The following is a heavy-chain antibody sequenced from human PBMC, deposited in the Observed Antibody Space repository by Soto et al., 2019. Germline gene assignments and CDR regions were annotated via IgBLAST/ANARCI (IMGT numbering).Heavy chain of an antibody. V-gene: IGHV4-59*01. CDR1: GGSISSYY. J-gene: IGHJ4*02. CDR3: ARDRGGSHWDY. D-gene: IGHD1-26*01. Sequence: QVQLQESGPGLVKPSETLSLTCTVSGGSISSYYWSWIRQPPGKGLEWIGYIYYSGSTNYNPSLTSXXTXSXXTSKNPFSLKLSSVTAADTAVYYCARDRGGSHWDYSGQGTLVTVSS. CDR2: IYYSGST.